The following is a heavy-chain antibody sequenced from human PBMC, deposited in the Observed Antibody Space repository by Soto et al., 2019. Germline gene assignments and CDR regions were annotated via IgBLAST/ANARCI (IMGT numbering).Heavy chain of an antibody. D-gene: IGHD2-8*01. CDR3: AKLGCTNGVCYSFLYYYYYMDV. CDR2: ISGSGGST. Sequence: PGGSLRLSCVASGFSFNPYVMAWVRQTPGKGLEWVSAISGSGGSTYYADSVKGRFTISRDNSKNTLYLQMNSLRAEDTAVYYCAKLGCTNGVCYSFLYYYYYMDVWGKGTTVTVSS. J-gene: IGHJ6*03. V-gene: IGHV3-23*01. CDR1: GFSFNPYV.